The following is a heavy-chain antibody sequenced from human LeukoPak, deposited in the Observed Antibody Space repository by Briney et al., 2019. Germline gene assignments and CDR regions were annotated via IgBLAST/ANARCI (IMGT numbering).Heavy chain of an antibody. CDR2: ISPTDGF. CDR3: ARTPTVYLDS. D-gene: IGHD1-26*01. CDR1: GDSISRHY. Sequence: SETLSLTCSVSGDSISRHYWTWIRQPPGKGLEWIGYISPTDGFKYNPSLKSRVTMSLDTSKNRLSLNLSSVTAADTATYYCARTPTVYLDSWGQGTLVTVSS. J-gene: IGHJ4*02. V-gene: IGHV4-59*11.